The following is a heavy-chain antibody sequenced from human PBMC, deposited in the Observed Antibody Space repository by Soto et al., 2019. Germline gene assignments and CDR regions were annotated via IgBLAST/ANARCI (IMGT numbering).Heavy chain of an antibody. CDR1: GDSFNDYY. D-gene: IGHD5-12*01. Sequence: VQLVQSGAEVKKPGASVKVSCKSSGDSFNDYYLHWVRQAPGQELEWMGWINPNSGVTKYAQKFQGGVTMTRDTSIRTVYMELSMLRSDDTAVDYCARESGGATATLDYYYFYMDVWGKGTTVTVSS. CDR2: INPNSGVT. J-gene: IGHJ6*03. V-gene: IGHV1-2*02. CDR3: ARESGGATATLDYYYFYMDV.